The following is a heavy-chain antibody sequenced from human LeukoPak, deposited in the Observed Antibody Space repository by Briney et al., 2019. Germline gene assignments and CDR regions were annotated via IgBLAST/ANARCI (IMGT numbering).Heavy chain of an antibody. CDR2: ISSSGSTI. Sequence: GGSLRLSCAASGFTFRDYYMSWIRQAPGKGLEWVSYISSSGSTIYYADSVKGRFTISRDNAKNSLYLQMNSLRAEDTAVYYCARTWGSGYYYGMDVWGQGTTVTVSS. V-gene: IGHV3-11*01. CDR3: ARTWGSGYYYGMDV. CDR1: GFTFRDYY. D-gene: IGHD3-22*01. J-gene: IGHJ6*02.